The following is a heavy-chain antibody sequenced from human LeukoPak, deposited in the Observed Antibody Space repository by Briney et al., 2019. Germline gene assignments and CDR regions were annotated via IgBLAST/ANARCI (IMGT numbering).Heavy chain of an antibody. Sequence: GASVKVSCKTSGGTFSSYAISWVRQAPGQGLEWMGGIIPIFGTANYAQKFQGRVTITADESTSTAYMELSSLRSEDTAVYYCASGPRTLRWEAYYYYMDVWGKGTTVTVSS. V-gene: IGHV1-69*13. D-gene: IGHD4-23*01. CDR2: IIPIFGTA. CDR1: GGTFSSYA. CDR3: ASGPRTLRWEAYYYYMDV. J-gene: IGHJ6*03.